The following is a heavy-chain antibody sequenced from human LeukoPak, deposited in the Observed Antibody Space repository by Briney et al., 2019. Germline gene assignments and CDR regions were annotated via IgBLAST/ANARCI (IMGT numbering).Heavy chain of an antibody. Sequence: GGSLRLSCAASGFAFSSYSMNWVRQAPGKGLEWVSSISSSSSYIYYADSVKGRFTISRDNAKNSLYLQMNSLRAEDTAVYYCVQSYYYDSSGYYRGGYWGQGTLVTVSS. CDR1: GFAFSSYS. CDR2: ISSSSSYI. V-gene: IGHV3-21*01. D-gene: IGHD3-22*01. J-gene: IGHJ4*02. CDR3: VQSYYYDSSGYYRGGY.